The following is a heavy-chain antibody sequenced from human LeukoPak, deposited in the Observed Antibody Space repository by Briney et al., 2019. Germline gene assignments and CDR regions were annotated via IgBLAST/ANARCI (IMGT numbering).Heavy chain of an antibody. CDR1: GFTFSSYS. J-gene: IGHJ4*02. CDR2: ISYDGSNK. CDR3: AKTPSGPEYYFDY. V-gene: IGHV3-30*18. D-gene: IGHD2/OR15-2a*01. Sequence: GGSLRLSCAASGFTFSSYSMNWVRQAPGKGLEWVAVISYDGSNKYYADSVKGRFTISRDNSKNTLYLQMNSLRAEDTAVYYCAKTPSGPEYYFDYWGQGTLVTVSS.